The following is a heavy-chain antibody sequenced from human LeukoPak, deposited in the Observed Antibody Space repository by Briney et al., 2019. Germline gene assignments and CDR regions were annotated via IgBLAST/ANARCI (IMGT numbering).Heavy chain of an antibody. CDR3: ARGGRGYRGYDQPFF. CDR1: GFTFSSYS. V-gene: IGHV3-21*01. J-gene: IGHJ4*02. D-gene: IGHD5-12*01. Sequence: GGSLRLSCAASGFTFSSYSMNWVRQAPGKGLEWVSSISSSSSYIYYADSVKGRFTISRDNAKNSLYLQMNSLRAEDTAVYYCARGGRGYRGYDQPFFWGQGTLVTVSS. CDR2: ISSSSSYI.